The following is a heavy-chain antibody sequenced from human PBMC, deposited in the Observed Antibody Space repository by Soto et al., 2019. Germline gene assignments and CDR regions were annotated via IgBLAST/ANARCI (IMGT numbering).Heavy chain of an antibody. CDR1: GFTFSAYN. CDR3: GRDTASGSFQPYYFDY. D-gene: IGHD3-10*01. V-gene: IGHV3-21*01. CDR2: ISAASSFK. J-gene: IGHJ4*02. Sequence: GGSLRLSCAASGFTFSAYNLNWVHQAPGKGLEWVSSISAASSFKYYADSVKGRFTISRDNAKNSLFLQMNSLRAEDTAVYYCGRDTASGSFQPYYFDYWGQGALVTVSS.